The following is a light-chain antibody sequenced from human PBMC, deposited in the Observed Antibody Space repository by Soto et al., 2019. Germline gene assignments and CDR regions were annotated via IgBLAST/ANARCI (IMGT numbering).Light chain of an antibody. J-gene: IGKJ2*01. CDR2: WAS. CDR3: QQYYSSPPT. V-gene: IGKV4-1*01. CDR1: QSVLYSSNNKNY. Sequence: DIVMTQSPDSLAVSLGARATINCKSSQSVLYSSNNKNYLARYQQKSGQPPKLLIYWASTRESGVPDRFSGSGSGTDFTLTISRLQAEDVADYYCQQYYSSPPTFGEGTKLEIK.